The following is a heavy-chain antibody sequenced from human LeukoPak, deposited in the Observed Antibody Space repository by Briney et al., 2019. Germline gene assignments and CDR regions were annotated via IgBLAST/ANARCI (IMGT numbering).Heavy chain of an antibody. V-gene: IGHV4-39*01. J-gene: IGHJ4*02. CDR2: IYYSGST. D-gene: IGHD1-26*01. Sequence: SETLSLTCTVSGGSISSSSYYWGWIRQPPGKGLEWIGSIYYSGSTYYNPSLKSRVTISVDTSKNQFSLKLSSVTAADTAVYYCARLPIVGATRPPFDYWGQGTLVTVSS. CDR3: ARLPIVGATRPPFDY. CDR1: GGSISSSSYY.